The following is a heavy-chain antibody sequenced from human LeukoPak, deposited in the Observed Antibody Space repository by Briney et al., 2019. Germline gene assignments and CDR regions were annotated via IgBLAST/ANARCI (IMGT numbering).Heavy chain of an antibody. J-gene: IGHJ4*02. D-gene: IGHD4-11*01. CDR2: TAGGGDGT. CDR3: AKLTTS. Sequence: GGSLRLSCAASGFTFSSTSMSWVRQAPGKGLEWVAVTAGGGDGTYYADSVKGRFTISRDNSNNTLCLQMNSLRAEDTAVYYCAKLTTSWGQGTLVTVSS. CDR1: GFTFSSTS. V-gene: IGHV3-23*01.